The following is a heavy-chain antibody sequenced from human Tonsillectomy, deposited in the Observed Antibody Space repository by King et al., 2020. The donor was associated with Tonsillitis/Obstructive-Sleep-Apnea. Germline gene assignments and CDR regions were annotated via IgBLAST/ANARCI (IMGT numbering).Heavy chain of an antibody. CDR3: ARSTSYYYDNSGYYSLDY. CDR2: IDWDDGT. V-gene: IGHV2-70*10. J-gene: IGHJ4*02. CDR1: GFSLSTSGMC. Sequence: VTLKESGPALVKPPQTLTLTCTFSGFSLSTSGMCVSWIRQPPRKALEWVARIDWDDGTYYSTSLKTRLTISKDTSKNQVVLTMTNMAPVDTATYYCARSTSYYYDNSGYYSLDYWGQGTLVTVSS. D-gene: IGHD3-22*01.